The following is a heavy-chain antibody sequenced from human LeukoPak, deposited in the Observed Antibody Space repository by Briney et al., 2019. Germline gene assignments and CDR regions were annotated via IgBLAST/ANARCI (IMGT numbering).Heavy chain of an antibody. CDR3: ARGLRCSSTSCKYFPFDP. CDR2: INHSGST. CDR1: GGSFSGYY. V-gene: IGHV4-34*01. D-gene: IGHD2-2*01. J-gene: IGHJ5*02. Sequence: SETLSLTCAVYGGSFSGYYWSWIRQPPGKGLEWIGEINHSGSTNYHPSLKSRVTISVDTSKNQFSLKLSSVTAADTAVYYCARGLRCSSTSCKYFPFDPWGQGTLVTVSS.